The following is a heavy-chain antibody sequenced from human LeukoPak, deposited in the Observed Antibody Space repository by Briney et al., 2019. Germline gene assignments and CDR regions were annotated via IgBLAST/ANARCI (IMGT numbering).Heavy chain of an antibody. CDR1: GFRFSSYA. CDR3: AKDERNWNYDLASQTYD. CDR2: ISGSGVST. V-gene: IGHV3-23*01. Sequence: GGSLRLSCAASGFRFSSYAMSWVRQAPGKGLEWVSAISGSGVSTYYADSVKGRFTVSRDNSKNTLYLQMSSLRAEDTAVYYCAKDERNWNYDLASQTYDWGQGTLVTVSS. D-gene: IGHD1-7*01. J-gene: IGHJ4*02.